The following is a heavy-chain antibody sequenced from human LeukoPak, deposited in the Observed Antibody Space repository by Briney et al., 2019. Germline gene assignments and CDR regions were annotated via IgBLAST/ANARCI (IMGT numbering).Heavy chain of an antibody. CDR3: ASGYKTLSVFDH. CDR2: INPSGGGT. V-gene: IGHV1-46*01. D-gene: IGHD5-24*01. J-gene: IGHJ4*02. CDR1: GYTFTTYY. Sequence: ASVKVSCKASGYTFTTYYMHWVRQAPGQGLVWMGLINPSGGGTRYAQKFQGRVTMTRDTSTSTVYMELSSLRSEDTAVYYCASGYKTLSVFDHWGQGTLVTASS.